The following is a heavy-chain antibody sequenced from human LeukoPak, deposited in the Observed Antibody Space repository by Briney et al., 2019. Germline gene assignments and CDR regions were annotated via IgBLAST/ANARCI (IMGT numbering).Heavy chain of an antibody. CDR1: GFTFDDYA. CDR2: ISGDGGST. CDR3: AKNGYNFHRIQYNWFDP. J-gene: IGHJ5*02. D-gene: IGHD5-24*01. V-gene: IGHV3-43*02. Sequence: GGSLRLSCAASGFTFDDYAMHWVRQAPGKGLEWVSLISGDGGSTYYADSVKGRFTISRDNSKNSLYLQMNSLRTEDTALYYCAKNGYNFHRIQYNWFDPWAREPWPPSPQ.